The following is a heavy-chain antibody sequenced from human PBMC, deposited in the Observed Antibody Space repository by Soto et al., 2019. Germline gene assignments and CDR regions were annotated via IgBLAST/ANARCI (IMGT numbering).Heavy chain of an antibody. Sequence: ASVKVSCKASGYTFTIYGIIWVRQAPGQGLEWMGWISAYNGNTNYAQKLQGRVTMTTDTSTSTAYMELRSLRSDDTAVYYCARGEDYGDEDAFDIWGQGTMVTVSS. D-gene: IGHD4-17*01. CDR3: ARGEDYGDEDAFDI. V-gene: IGHV1-18*01. J-gene: IGHJ3*02. CDR1: GYTFTIYG. CDR2: ISAYNGNT.